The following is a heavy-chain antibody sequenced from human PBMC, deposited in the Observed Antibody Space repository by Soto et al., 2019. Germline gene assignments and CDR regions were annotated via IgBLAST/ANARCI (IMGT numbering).Heavy chain of an antibody. CDR2: IYSGGST. J-gene: IGHJ4*02. D-gene: IGHD1-1*01. Sequence: EVQLVESGGGLVQPGGSLRLSCAASGFTVSSNYMSWVRQAPGKGLEWVSVIYSGGSTYYADSVKGRFTISRDNSKNTLYLQLNSLRAEDTAVYYCARYTGGPVGFPYYFDYWGQGTLVTVSS. V-gene: IGHV3-66*01. CDR1: GFTVSSNY. CDR3: ARYTGGPVGFPYYFDY.